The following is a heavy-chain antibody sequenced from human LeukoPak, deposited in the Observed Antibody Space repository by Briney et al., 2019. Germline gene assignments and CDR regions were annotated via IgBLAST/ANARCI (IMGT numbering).Heavy chain of an antibody. CDR3: AKEPPYQLLFGPFDY. CDR1: GFTFSSYS. CDR2: IRYDGLNK. Sequence: AGRSLRLSCAASGFTFSSYSMNWVRQAPGKGLEWVASIRYDGLNKYFADSVKGRFTISRDNSKNTLYLQMNSLKPEDTAVYYCAKEPPYQLLFGPFDYWGQGTLVTVSS. V-gene: IGHV3-30*02. J-gene: IGHJ4*02. D-gene: IGHD2-2*01.